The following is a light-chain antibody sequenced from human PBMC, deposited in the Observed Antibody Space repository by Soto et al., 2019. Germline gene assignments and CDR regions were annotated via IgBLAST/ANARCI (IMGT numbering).Light chain of an antibody. CDR2: EVS. Sequence: QSALTQPASVSGSPGQSITISCTGTSSDVGGYNYVSWYQQHPGKAPKLMIYEVSNRPSVVSNRFSGSKSGNTVSLTISGLKTEDEADYCFHSYDSDNVIFGGGSKLTGL. CDR3: HSYDSDNVI. J-gene: IGLJ2*01. CDR1: SSDVGGYNY. V-gene: IGLV2-14*01.